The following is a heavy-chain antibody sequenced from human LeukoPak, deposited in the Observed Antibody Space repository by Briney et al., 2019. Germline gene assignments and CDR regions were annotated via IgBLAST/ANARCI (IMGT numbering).Heavy chain of an antibody. D-gene: IGHD5-12*01. J-gene: IGHJ4*02. CDR2: IKQDGSEK. V-gene: IGHV3-7*02. CDR3: ASDIMTTIAGY. CDR1: GFTFSSYW. Sequence: GGSLRLSCAASGFTFSSYWMSWVRQAPGKGLEWVANIKQDGSEKYYVDSVKGRFTISRENAKSSLYLQMNSLRAEDTAVYYCASDIMTTIAGYWGQGTLVTVSS.